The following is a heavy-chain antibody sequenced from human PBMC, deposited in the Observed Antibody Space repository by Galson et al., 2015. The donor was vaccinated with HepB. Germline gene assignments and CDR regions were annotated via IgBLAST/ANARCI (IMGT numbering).Heavy chain of an antibody. V-gene: IGHV1-69*06. Sequence: SVKVSCKASGGTFSSYAISWVRQAPGQGLEWMGGIIPIFGTANYAQKFQGRATITADKSTSTAYMELSSLRSEDTAVYYCARVGFYYDSSGYRYYYYGMDVWGQGTTVTVSS. CDR1: GGTFSSYA. D-gene: IGHD3-22*01. J-gene: IGHJ6*02. CDR2: IIPIFGTA. CDR3: ARVGFYYDSSGYRYYYYGMDV.